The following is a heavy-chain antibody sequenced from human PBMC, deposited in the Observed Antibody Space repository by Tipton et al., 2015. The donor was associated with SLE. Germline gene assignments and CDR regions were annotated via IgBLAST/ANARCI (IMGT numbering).Heavy chain of an antibody. CDR2: IHHSGST. CDR3: AREEYQLLIYYGMDV. V-gene: IGHV4-38-2*02. Sequence: TLSLTCTVSGYSISSGHYWGWIRQPPGKGLEWIGSIHHSGSTYYNPSLKSRVTISVDTSKNQFSLKLSSVTAADTAVYYCAREEYQLLIYYGMDVWGQGTTVTVSS. D-gene: IGHD2-2*01. J-gene: IGHJ6*02. CDR1: GYSISSGHY.